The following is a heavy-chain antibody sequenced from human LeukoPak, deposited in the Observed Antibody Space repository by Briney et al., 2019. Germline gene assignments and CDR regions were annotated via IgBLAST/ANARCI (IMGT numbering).Heavy chain of an antibody. V-gene: IGHV4-59*01. CDR1: GGSISSYY. CDR3: ARESRNGPWVFDY. J-gene: IGHJ4*02. Sequence: RTSETLSLTCTVSGGSISSYYWSWIRQPPGKGLEWIGYIYYSGSTNYNPSLKSRVTISVDTSKNQFSLKLSSVTAADTAVYYCARESRNGPWVFDYWGQGTLVTVSS. D-gene: IGHD2-2*01. CDR2: IYYSGST.